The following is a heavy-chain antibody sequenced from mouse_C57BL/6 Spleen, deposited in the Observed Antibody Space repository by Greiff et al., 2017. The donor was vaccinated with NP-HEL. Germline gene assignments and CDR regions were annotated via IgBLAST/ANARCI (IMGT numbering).Heavy chain of an antibody. Sequence: QVHVKQPGAELVKPGASVKLSCKASGYTFTSYWMHWVKQRPGQGLEWIGMIHPNSGSTNYNEKFKSKATLTVDKSSSTAYMQLSSLTSEDSAVYYCAREAYSNSDYWGQGTTLTVSS. J-gene: IGHJ2*01. CDR2: IHPNSGST. D-gene: IGHD2-5*01. CDR3: AREAYSNSDY. V-gene: IGHV1-64*01. CDR1: GYTFTSYW.